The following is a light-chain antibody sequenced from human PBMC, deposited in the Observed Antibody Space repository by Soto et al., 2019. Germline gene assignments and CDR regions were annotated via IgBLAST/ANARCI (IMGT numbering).Light chain of an antibody. CDR2: EVT. CDR3: SSYSRNSTPVV. Sequence: QSALTQPASVSGSPGQSITISCTGTSADIGDSDYVSWYQQHPDKAPKLLISEVTNRPSGVSNRFSGSKSGNTASLTISGLQAEDEGGYYCSSYSRNSTPVVFGGGTKLTVL. CDR1: SADIGDSDY. J-gene: IGLJ2*01. V-gene: IGLV2-14*01.